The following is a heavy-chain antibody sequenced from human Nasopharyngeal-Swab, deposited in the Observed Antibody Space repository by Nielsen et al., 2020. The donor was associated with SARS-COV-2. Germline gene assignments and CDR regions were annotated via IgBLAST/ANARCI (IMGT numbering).Heavy chain of an antibody. CDR1: GFTFSSYS. Sequence: GASLQISCAASGFTFSSYSMNWVRQAPGKGLEWVSSISSSSSYIYYADSVKGRFTISRDNAKNSLYLQMNSLRAEDTAVYYCAKGGPPGSIAAALGYYYGMDVWGQGTTVTVSS. J-gene: IGHJ6*02. CDR2: ISSSSSYI. CDR3: AKGGPPGSIAAALGYYYGMDV. D-gene: IGHD6-13*01. V-gene: IGHV3-21*01.